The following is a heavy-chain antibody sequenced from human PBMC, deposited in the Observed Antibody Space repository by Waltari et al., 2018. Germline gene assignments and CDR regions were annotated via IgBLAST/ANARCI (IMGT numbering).Heavy chain of an antibody. CDR3: ARDPYSSSWYRYFQH. V-gene: IGHV3-48*01. Sequence: EVQLVESGGGLVQPGGSLRLSCAASGFTFSSYSMNWVRQAPGKGLEWVSYISSSSSTIYYADSVKGRFTISRDKAKNSLYLQMNSLRAEDTAVYYCARDPYSSSWYRYFQHWGQGTLVTVSS. CDR1: GFTFSSYS. J-gene: IGHJ1*01. D-gene: IGHD6-13*01. CDR2: ISSSSSTI.